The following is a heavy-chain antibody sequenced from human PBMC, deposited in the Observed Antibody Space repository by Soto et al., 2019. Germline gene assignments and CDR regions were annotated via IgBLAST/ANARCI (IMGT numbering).Heavy chain of an antibody. J-gene: IGHJ4*02. CDR2: IKSKTDGGTT. V-gene: IGHV3-15*01. CDR3: TTDRVVGTTLDY. Sequence: PGGSLRLSCAASGFTFSNAWMSWVRQAPGKGLEWVGRIKSKTDGGTTDYAAPVKGRFTISRDDSKNTLYLQMNSLKTEDTAVYYCTTDRVVGTTLDYWGQGTLVTVSS. D-gene: IGHD1-26*01. CDR1: GFTFSNAW.